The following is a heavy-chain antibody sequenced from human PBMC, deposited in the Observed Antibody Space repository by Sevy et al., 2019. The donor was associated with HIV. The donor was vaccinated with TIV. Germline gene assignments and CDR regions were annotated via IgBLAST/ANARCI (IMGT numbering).Heavy chain of an antibody. Sequence: SETLSLTCTVSGGSITSLDWNWIRQRPGKGLEWIANSYYNGHMNYNPSLKSRVTLSLDTSKNQFSLRLSSVTAADTAMYYCAGENAWGRGYSWGQGTLVTVSS. CDR2: SYYNGHM. V-gene: IGHV4-59*08. CDR3: AGENAWGRGYS. J-gene: IGHJ4*02. CDR1: GGSITSLD. D-gene: IGHD1-26*01.